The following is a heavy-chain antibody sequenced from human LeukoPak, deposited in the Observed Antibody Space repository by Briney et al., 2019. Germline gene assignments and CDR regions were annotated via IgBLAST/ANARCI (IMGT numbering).Heavy chain of an antibody. J-gene: IGHJ6*02. CDR2: IFWSGTS. CDR1: GGSINGYY. V-gene: IGHV4-59*12. CDR3: ARGRYYYGMDV. Sequence: PSETLSLTCTVSGGSINGYYWSWIQQPPGKGLEWIGYIFWSGTSNYNPSLKSRVTISVDMSKNQFSLKLSSVTAADTAMYYCARGRYYYGMDVWGQGTTVTVSS.